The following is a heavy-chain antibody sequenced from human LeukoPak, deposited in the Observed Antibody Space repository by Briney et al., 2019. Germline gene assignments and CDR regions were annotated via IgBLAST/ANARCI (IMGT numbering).Heavy chain of an antibody. CDR2: IYYSGSN. D-gene: IGHD6-19*01. CDR3: ARYSSGWYYFDY. J-gene: IGHJ4*02. CDR1: GFTISSSSYY. V-gene: IGHV4-39*01. Sequence: PSETLSLTCTVSGFTISSSSYYWGWIRQPPGKGREWIGRIYYSGSNYYNPALKSLVTISVDTSKNQFSLKMRSVTAADTAVYYCARYSSGWYYFDYWGQGTLVTVSS.